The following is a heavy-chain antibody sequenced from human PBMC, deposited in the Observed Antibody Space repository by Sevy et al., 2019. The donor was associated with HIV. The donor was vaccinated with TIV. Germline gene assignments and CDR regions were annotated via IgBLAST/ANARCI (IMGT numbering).Heavy chain of an antibody. CDR1: GFTVRSYG. J-gene: IGHJ6*03. Sequence: GGSLRLSCAASGFTVRSYGMHWVRQAPGKGLEWVAVIWYDEINKYYANSVLGRFTISRDNSKNTLYLQMNSLRADDTAGNYSAKVGGCSGTSSSGYGRIGAYYMDVWGKGTTVTVSS. V-gene: IGHV3-33*06. CDR2: IWYDEINK. D-gene: IGHD2-2*01. CDR3: AKVGGCSGTSSSGYGRIGAYYMDV.